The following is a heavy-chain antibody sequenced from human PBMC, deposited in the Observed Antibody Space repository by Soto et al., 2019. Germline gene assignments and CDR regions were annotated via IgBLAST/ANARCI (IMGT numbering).Heavy chain of an antibody. J-gene: IGHJ4*02. V-gene: IGHV3-11*05. CDR1: GFTFSDHY. CDR3: ARLRLTGSFDY. Sequence: QVPLVESGGGLVKPGGSLRLSCVASGFTFSDHYMTWIRQAPGKGLEWLSYISTSSSYTNYADSVKGRFTISRDNAMNSLYLQMNSLRAEDTAVYYCARLRLTGSFDYWGQGTLVTVSS. CDR2: ISTSSSYT.